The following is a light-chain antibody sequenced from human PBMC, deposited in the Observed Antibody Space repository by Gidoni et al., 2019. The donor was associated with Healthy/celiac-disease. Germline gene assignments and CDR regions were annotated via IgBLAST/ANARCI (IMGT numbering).Light chain of an antibody. V-gene: IGKV3-11*01. Sequence: ELVLTQSPSPLSLSPGERATLSCSASQSVSSYLAWYQQKPGQAPRLLIYDASNRATGIPARFSGSGSGTDFTLTISSLEPEDFAVYYCQQRSNWPRTFGQGTKLEIK. J-gene: IGKJ2*01. CDR1: QSVSSY. CDR2: DAS. CDR3: QQRSNWPRT.